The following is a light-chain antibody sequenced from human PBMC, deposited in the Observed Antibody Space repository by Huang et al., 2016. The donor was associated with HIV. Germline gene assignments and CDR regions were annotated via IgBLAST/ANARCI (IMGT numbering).Light chain of an antibody. J-gene: IGKJ5*01. V-gene: IGKV3-15*01. CDR2: GAS. CDR3: QQYNNWPPLIT. CDR1: QSVSSN. Sequence: EIVMTQSPATLSVSPGERATLSCRASQSVSSNLAWYQRKPGQAPRLLINGASTRATGIPARFSGSGSGTEFTLTISSLQSEDFAVYYCQQYNNWPPLITFGQGTRLEIK.